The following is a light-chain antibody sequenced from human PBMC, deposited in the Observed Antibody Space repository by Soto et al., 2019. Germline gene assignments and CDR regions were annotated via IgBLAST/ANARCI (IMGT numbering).Light chain of an antibody. CDR3: QQYHHWPPIT. CDR1: QGVSSN. CDR2: RAS. V-gene: IGKV3D-15*01. J-gene: IGKJ5*01. Sequence: IVMTQSPATLSVSPGERATLSCRASQGVSSNLVWYQQRPGQAPRLLIFRASTRATGIPARFSGSGSGTEFTLTISSLQSEDFAVYYCQQYHHWPPITFGQGTRLEIK.